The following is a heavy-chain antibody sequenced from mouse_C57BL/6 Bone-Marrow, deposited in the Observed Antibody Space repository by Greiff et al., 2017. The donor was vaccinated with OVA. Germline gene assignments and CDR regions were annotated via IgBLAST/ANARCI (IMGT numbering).Heavy chain of an antibody. D-gene: IGHD2-3*01. CDR3: ARGYDGYYVGYYYAMDY. Sequence: EVQLQQSGPELVKPGASVKISCKASGYSFTDYNMNWVKQSNGKSLEWIGVINPNYGTTSSNQKFKGKATLTVDQSSSTAYMQLNSLTSEDSAVYYCARGYDGYYVGYYYAMDYWGQGTSVTVSS. CDR1: GYSFTDYN. V-gene: IGHV1-39*01. J-gene: IGHJ4*01. CDR2: INPNYGTT.